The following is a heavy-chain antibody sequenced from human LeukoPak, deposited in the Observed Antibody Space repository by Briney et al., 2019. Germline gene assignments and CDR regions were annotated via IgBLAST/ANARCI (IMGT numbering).Heavy chain of an antibody. Sequence: PGGSLRLSCAASGFTFSSYAMHWVRQAPGKGLEWVAVISYDGGNKYYADSVKGRFTISRDNSKNTLYLQMNSLRAEDTAVYYCAREGGISDYWGQGTLVTVSS. D-gene: IGHD3-10*01. CDR2: ISYDGGNK. V-gene: IGHV3-30-3*01. J-gene: IGHJ4*02. CDR3: AREGGISDY. CDR1: GFTFSSYA.